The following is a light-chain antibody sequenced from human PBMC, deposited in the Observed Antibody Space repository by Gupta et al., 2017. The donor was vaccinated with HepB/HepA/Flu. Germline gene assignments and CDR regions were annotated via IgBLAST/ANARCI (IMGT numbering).Light chain of an antibody. CDR1: SAHSTYI. Sequence: QPVLTQSSSASASLASSVKLTCPLSSAHSTYIIAWLQQQPGKAPRYVMKLEGRGSYNKGSGVPDRFAGSSSGAAPSLTISNRQSEDEADYSSANWESNTWVFGGGTKLTVL. J-gene: IGLJ3*02. V-gene: IGLV4-60*03. CDR2: LEGRGSY. CDR3: ANWESNTWV.